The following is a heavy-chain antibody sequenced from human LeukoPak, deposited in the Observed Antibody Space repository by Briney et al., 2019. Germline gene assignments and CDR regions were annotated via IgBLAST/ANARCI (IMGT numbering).Heavy chain of an antibody. V-gene: IGHV4-34*01. Sequence: SETLSLICAVYGGSFSGYYWSWIRQPPGKGLEWIGEINHSGSTNYNPSLKSRVTISVDTSKNQFSLKLSSVTAADTAVYYCATRPGVGATDWFDPWGQGTLVTVSS. CDR3: ATRPGVGATDWFDP. CDR2: INHSGST. J-gene: IGHJ5*02. CDR1: GGSFSGYY. D-gene: IGHD1-26*01.